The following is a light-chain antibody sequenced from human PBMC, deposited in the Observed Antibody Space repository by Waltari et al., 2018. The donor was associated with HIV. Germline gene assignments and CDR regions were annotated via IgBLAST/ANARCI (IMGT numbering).Light chain of an antibody. CDR1: SSNIGSNY. V-gene: IGLV1-47*01. J-gene: IGLJ3*02. CDR2: RKK. Sequence: QSVLTQPPSASGTPGQRVTISCSGSSSNIGSNYVYWYQQLPGTAPKLLICRKKHRPSWVPDEVSGSTTGTSASLATSGGRPEEEADYYCAAGENSLSAPVFGGGTKLTVL. CDR3: AAGENSLSAPV.